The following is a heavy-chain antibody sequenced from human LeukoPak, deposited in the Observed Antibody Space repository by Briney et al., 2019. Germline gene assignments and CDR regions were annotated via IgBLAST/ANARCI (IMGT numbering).Heavy chain of an antibody. Sequence: GVSLRLSCAASGFTFSSYTMHWVRQAPGKGLEYVSAISSNGGSTYYANSVKGRFTISRDNSKNTLYLQMGSLRAEDMAVYYCARWRHSSGYYYDDWGQGTLVTVSS. D-gene: IGHD3-22*01. CDR1: GFTFSSYT. CDR2: ISSNGGST. J-gene: IGHJ4*02. CDR3: ARWRHSSGYYYDD. V-gene: IGHV3-64*01.